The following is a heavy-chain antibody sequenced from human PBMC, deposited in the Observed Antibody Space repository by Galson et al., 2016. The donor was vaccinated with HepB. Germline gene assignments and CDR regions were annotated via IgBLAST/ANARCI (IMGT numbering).Heavy chain of an antibody. J-gene: IGHJ4*02. CDR2: ISGSGGST. CDR1: GFVFSNYG. CDR3: AKFASGTYYLDSFDC. D-gene: IGHD3-10*01. Sequence: SLRLSCAASGFVFSNYGMHWVRQAPGKGLEWVSTISGSGGSTYHADSVKGRFTISRDNSKNTVYLQMNSLRAEDTAVYYCAKFASGTYYLDSFDCWGQGTLVTVSS. V-gene: IGHV3-23*01.